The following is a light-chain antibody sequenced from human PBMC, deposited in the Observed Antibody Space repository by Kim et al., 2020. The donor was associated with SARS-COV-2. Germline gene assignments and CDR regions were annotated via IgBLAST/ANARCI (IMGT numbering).Light chain of an antibody. CDR2: GAS. V-gene: IGKV3-20*01. J-gene: IGKJ2*01. CDR1: QSISGNY. CDR3: QQYDTSPYT. Sequence: LSPGDRATLACRANQSISGNYLAWYQQKPSQAPRLLIYGASSRATGIPDRFSGSRSGTDFTLTISRLEPEEFAVYFCQQYDTSPYTFGQGTKLEI.